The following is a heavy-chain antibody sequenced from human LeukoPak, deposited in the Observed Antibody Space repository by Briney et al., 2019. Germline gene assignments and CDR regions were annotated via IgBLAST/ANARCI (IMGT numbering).Heavy chain of an antibody. Sequence: ASVKVSCKASGYTFTGYYIHWVRQAPGQGLEWMGWINANSGGTNSAQKFQGRVTMTREMSISTAYMELSRLRSDDTAVYYCARGVITGHSDYWGQGTLVTVSS. D-gene: IGHD1-20*01. CDR2: INANSGGT. J-gene: IGHJ4*02. CDR3: ARGVITGHSDY. CDR1: GYTFTGYY. V-gene: IGHV1-2*02.